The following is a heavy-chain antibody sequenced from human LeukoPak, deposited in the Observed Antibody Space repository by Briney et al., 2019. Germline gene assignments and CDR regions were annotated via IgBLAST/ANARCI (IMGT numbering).Heavy chain of an antibody. V-gene: IGHV3-30*18. CDR2: ISYDGSNK. Sequence: GGSLRLSCEASGFTFDDYGMHWVRQAPGKGLEWVAVISYDGSNKYYADSVKGRFTISRDNSKNTLYLQMNSLRAEDTAVYYCAKPLPYYDSSGYYDAFDIWGQGTMVTVSS. J-gene: IGHJ3*02. CDR3: AKPLPYYDSSGYYDAFDI. CDR1: GFTFDDYG. D-gene: IGHD3-22*01.